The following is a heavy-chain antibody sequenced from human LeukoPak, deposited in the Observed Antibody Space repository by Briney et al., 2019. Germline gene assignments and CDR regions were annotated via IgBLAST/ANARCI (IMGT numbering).Heavy chain of an antibody. CDR2: MNPNSGNT. CDR3: AGAAGTGGYCSGGSCYSDAFDI. Sequence: ASVKDSCKASGYTFTSYDINWVRQATGQGLEWMGWMNPNSGNTGYAQKFQGRVTITRNTSISTAYMELSSLRSEDTAVYYCAGAAGTGGYCSGGSCYSDAFDIWGQGTMVTVSS. CDR1: GYTFTSYD. D-gene: IGHD2-15*01. J-gene: IGHJ3*02. V-gene: IGHV1-8*03.